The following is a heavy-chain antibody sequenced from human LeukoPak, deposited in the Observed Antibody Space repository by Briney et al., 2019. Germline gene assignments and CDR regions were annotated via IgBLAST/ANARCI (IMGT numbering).Heavy chain of an antibody. V-gene: IGHV3-30*18. J-gene: IGHJ2*01. CDR2: MLFDGSHT. D-gene: IGHD3-10*01. Sequence: PGRSLRLSCAASGFTFSSYGMHWVRQAPGKGLERVPVMLFDGSHTYYADSVKGRLTISRDISKNTLSLEMNSLRAEDTAIYYCAKDGRIYGSGTYYARYLDLWGRGTLVTVSS. CDR3: AKDGRIYGSGTYYARYLDL. CDR1: GFTFSSYG.